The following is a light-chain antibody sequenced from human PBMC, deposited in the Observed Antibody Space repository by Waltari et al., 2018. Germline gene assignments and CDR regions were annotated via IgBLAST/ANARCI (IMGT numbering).Light chain of an antibody. CDR1: QSVSRY. CDR3: QKRSNLPVT. CDR2: DAS. J-gene: IGKJ4*02. Sequence: EIVLTQSPGTLSLSPGERATLSCRASQSVSRYLAWYQQKPGQAPRLLIYDASNRATGIPARFSGSGSGTDFTLTISSLEPEDFAVYYCQKRSNLPVTFGGGTKVEVK. V-gene: IGKV3-11*01.